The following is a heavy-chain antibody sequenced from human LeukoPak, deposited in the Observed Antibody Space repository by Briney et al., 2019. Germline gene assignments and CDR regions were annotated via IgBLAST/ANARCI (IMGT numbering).Heavy chain of an antibody. D-gene: IGHD4-17*01. Sequence: ETLSLTCAVSGTSLSSYYFSWIRQPPGQGLEWIGEVKRCRFTNANPSLKSRVTISVDTAKNQCSLRRRSGTAADTGVYFLARMTTGHDFWGQ. CDR3: ARMTTGHDF. CDR1: GTSLSSYY. J-gene: IGHJ4*02. V-gene: IGHV4-34*01. CDR2: VKRCRFT.